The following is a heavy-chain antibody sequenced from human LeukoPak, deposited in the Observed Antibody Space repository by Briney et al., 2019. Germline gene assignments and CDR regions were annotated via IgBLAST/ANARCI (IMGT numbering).Heavy chain of an antibody. V-gene: IGHV4-34*01. CDR2: INHSGST. CDR1: GGSFSGYY. D-gene: IGHD3-3*01. J-gene: IGHJ6*03. CDR3: ARGIAYYDFWSGYYKRIKKQGYYYMDV. Sequence: PSETLSLTCAVYGGSFSGYYWSWIRQPPGKGLEWIGEINHSGSTNYNPSLKSRVTISVDTSKNQFSLKLSSVTAADTAVYYCARGIAYYDFWSGYYKRIKKQGYYYMDVWGKGTTVTVSS.